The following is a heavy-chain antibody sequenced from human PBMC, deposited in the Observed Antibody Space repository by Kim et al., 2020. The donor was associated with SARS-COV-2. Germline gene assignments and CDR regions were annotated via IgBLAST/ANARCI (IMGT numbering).Heavy chain of an antibody. D-gene: IGHD4-17*01. Sequence: SVKVSCKASGGTFSSYAISWVRQAPGQGLEWTGGIFPIFGTANYAQKFQGRVTITADESTSTAYMELSSLRSEDTAVYYCARDLGTVTTDYYYYYGMDVWGQGTTVTVSS. V-gene: IGHV1-69*13. CDR2: IFPIFGTA. CDR3: ARDLGTVTTDYYYYYGMDV. CDR1: GGTFSSYA. J-gene: IGHJ6*02.